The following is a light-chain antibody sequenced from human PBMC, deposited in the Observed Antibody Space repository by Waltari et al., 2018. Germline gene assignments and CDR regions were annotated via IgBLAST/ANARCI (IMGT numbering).Light chain of an antibody. Sequence: QSVLTQPPSVSGAPGQRVTISCTGSSSNIGAGYDVNWYQQLPGEAPKLLIYGNTHRPSGVPDRVSGSKSGTSASLAITGLQAEDEADYYCQSYDSSLGGSVFGGGTKLTVL. J-gene: IGLJ2*01. CDR2: GNT. CDR1: SSNIGAGYD. V-gene: IGLV1-40*01. CDR3: QSYDSSLGGSV.